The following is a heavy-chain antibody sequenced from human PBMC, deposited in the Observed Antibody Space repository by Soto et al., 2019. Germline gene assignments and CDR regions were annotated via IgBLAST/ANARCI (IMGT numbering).Heavy chain of an antibody. D-gene: IGHD4-17*01. CDR2: IIPIFGTA. V-gene: IGHV1-69*12. J-gene: IGHJ4*02. Sequence: QVKLVQSGAEVKKPGSSVKVSCKASGGTFSSYAISWVRQAPGQGLEWMGGIIPIFGTANHAQKFQGRVTITADESPSPADMELGRLRSEDTAVYFCARRLAFYGDYGDDSGYWGQGTLVTVSS. CDR1: GGTFSSYA. CDR3: ARRLAFYGDYGDDSGY.